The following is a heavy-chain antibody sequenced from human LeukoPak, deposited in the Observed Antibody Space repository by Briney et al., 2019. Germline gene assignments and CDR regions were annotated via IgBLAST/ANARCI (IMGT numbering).Heavy chain of an antibody. Sequence: ASVTVSCMSSGYTFTSCYMHWVRQAPGQGLEWMGIINPSGGSTSYAQKFQGRVTINRDTSTRTVYMELSSLRSEDTAVYYCARVVNSRSDYWGQGTLVTVSS. D-gene: IGHD2/OR15-2a*01. CDR2: INPSGGST. CDR3: ARVVNSRSDY. V-gene: IGHV1-46*01. CDR1: GYTFTSCY. J-gene: IGHJ4*02.